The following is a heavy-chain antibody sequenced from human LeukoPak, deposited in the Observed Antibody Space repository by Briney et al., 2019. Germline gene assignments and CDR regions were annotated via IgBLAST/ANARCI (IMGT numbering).Heavy chain of an antibody. CDR1: GGTFSSYA. CDR3: ARVLAGTPGYYYYYMDV. J-gene: IGHJ6*03. V-gene: IGHV1-69*04. Sequence: GASVKVSCKASGGTFSSYAISWVRQAPGQGLEWMGRIIPILGIASYAQKFQGRVTMTRDTSTSTVYMELRSLRSDDTAVYYCARVLAGTPGYYYYYMDVWGKGTTVTVSS. D-gene: IGHD1-1*01. CDR2: IIPILGIA.